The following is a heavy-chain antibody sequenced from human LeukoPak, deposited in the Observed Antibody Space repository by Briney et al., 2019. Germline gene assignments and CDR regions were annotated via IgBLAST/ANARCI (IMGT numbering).Heavy chain of an antibody. Sequence: ASVKVSCKASGYTFTGYYMHWVRQATGQGLEWMGWMNPNSGNTGYAQKFQGRVTMTRNTSISTAYMELSSLRSEDTAVYYCARRGINYYYYYMDVWGKGTTVTVSS. CDR2: MNPNSGNT. D-gene: IGHD3-10*01. V-gene: IGHV1-8*02. CDR1: GYTFTGYY. J-gene: IGHJ6*03. CDR3: ARRGINYYYYYMDV.